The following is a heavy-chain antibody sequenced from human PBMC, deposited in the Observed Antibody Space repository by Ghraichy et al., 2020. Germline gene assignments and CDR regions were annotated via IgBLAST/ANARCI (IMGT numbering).Heavy chain of an antibody. Sequence: GGSLRLSCAASGFTVSSNYMSWVRQAPGKGLEWVSVIYSGGSTYYADSVKGRFTISRHNSKNTLYLQMNSLRAEDTAVYYCARDRKAVAGEIDAFDIWGQGTMVTVSS. J-gene: IGHJ3*02. CDR3: ARDRKAVAGEIDAFDI. CDR1: GFTVSSNY. D-gene: IGHD6-19*01. CDR2: IYSGGST. V-gene: IGHV3-53*04.